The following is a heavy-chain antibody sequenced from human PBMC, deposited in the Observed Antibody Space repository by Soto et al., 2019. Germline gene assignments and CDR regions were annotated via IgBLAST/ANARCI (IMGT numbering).Heavy chain of an antibody. CDR3: ARDQTRGSLMAFDI. CDR1: GYTFIGYY. Sequence: QVQLVQSGAEVKKPGASVKVSCKASGYTFIGYYMHWVRQAPGQGLEWMGWINPNSGGTNYAQKFQGWVTMTRDTSISTAYMELSRLRSDDTAVYYCARDQTRGSLMAFDIWGQGTMVTVSS. V-gene: IGHV1-2*04. CDR2: INPNSGGT. D-gene: IGHD2-15*01. J-gene: IGHJ3*02.